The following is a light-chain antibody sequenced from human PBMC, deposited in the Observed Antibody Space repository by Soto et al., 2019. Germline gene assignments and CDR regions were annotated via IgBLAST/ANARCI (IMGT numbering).Light chain of an antibody. J-gene: IGLJ3*02. CDR2: NNN. CDR3: AAWDDSLNGWV. Sequence: QSLLTQSPSASGTPGLRVTVSCSGGSSNIGSNTLNWYQHVPGTAPRVLIYNNNQRPSGVADRFPGSKSGTSASLAISGLQSEDEADYYCAAWDDSLNGWVFGGGTKQTVL. CDR1: SSNIGSNT. V-gene: IGLV1-44*01.